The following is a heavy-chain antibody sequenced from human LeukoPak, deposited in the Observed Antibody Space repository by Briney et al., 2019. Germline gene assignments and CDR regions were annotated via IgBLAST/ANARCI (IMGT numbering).Heavy chain of an antibody. J-gene: IGHJ1*01. V-gene: IGHV4-34*01. CDR1: GGSLSGSY. Sequence: SETLSLTCAVYGGSLSGSYWSWIRQPPGKGLEWIGEINHSGSANYNPSLKSRVTLSIDKSKNQFSLNVNSVTAADTAVYYCARGPTLKYFHHWGQGTLVSVSS. CDR2: INHSGSA. CDR3: ARGPTLKYFHH.